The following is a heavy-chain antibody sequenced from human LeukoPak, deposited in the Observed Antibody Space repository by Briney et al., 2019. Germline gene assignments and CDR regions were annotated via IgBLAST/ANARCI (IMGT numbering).Heavy chain of an antibody. CDR2: INPSGGTT. D-gene: IGHD5-18*01. V-gene: IGHV1-46*01. J-gene: IGHJ4*02. CDR3: AREIGPRQLHLWGSAFDY. Sequence: ASVKVSCKASGYTFTGYYTHWVRQAPGQGLEWMGIINPSGGTTSYAQNFQGRVTMTRDTSTSTVYMELSSLRSEDTAVYYCAREIGPRQLHLWGSAFDYWGQGTLVTVSS. CDR1: GYTFTGYY.